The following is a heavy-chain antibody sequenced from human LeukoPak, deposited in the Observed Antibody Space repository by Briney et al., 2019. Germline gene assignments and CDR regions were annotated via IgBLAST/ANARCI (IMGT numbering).Heavy chain of an antibody. Sequence: PGGSLRLSCAASGFTFDDYAMHWVRQAPGKGLEWVSGISWNSGSIGYADSVKGRFTISRDNAKNSLYLQMNSLRAEDTALYYCATKDLYYYYMDVWGKGTTVTVSS. CDR3: ATKDLYYYYMDV. J-gene: IGHJ6*03. CDR2: ISWNSGSI. V-gene: IGHV3-9*01. CDR1: GFTFDDYA.